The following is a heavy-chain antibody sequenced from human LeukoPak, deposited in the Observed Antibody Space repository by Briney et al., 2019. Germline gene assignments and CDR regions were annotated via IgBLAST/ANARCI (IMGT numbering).Heavy chain of an antibody. CDR2: INHSGST. CDR3: ASHRGSSRPVGAHHHYYYYYYMDV. D-gene: IGHD6-13*01. V-gene: IGHV4-34*01. Sequence: SETLSLTCAVYGGSFSGYYWSWIRQPPGKGLEWIGEINHSGSTNHNPSLKSRVTISVDTSKNQFSLKLTSVTAADTAVYYCASHRGSSRPVGAHHHYYYYYYMDVWGKGTTVTVSS. J-gene: IGHJ6*03. CDR1: GGSFSGYY.